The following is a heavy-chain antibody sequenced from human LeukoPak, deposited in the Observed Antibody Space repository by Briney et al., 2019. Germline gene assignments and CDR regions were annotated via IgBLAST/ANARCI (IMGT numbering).Heavy chain of an antibody. D-gene: IGHD3-9*01. CDR3: ARRNYDILTGYPDDYFDY. V-gene: IGHV4-4*02. CDR1: GGSISSSNW. CDR2: IYHSGST. Sequence: SETLSLTCAVSGGSISSSNWWSWVRQPPGKGLEWIGEIYHSGSTNYNPSLKSRVTISVDKSKNQFSLKLSSVTAADTAVYYRARRNYDILTGYPDDYFDYWGQGTLVTVSS. J-gene: IGHJ4*02.